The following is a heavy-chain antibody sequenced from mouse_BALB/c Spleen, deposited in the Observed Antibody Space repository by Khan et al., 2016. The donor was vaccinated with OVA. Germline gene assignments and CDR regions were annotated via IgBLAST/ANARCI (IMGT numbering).Heavy chain of an antibody. CDR2: IHFSGRT. V-gene: IGHV3-1*02. J-gene: IGHJ2*01. CDR1: GFSITSDYS. D-gene: IGHD2-4*01. Sequence: EVKLEESGPDLVEPSQSLSLTCTVTGFSITSDYSWHWIRQFPGNKLEWLGYIHFSGRTNYNPSLKSRISITRDSSRNQFFLQLNSVTTEDSAKYYCSSVDDDGIDHWGQGTTLTVSS. CDR3: SSVDDDGIDH.